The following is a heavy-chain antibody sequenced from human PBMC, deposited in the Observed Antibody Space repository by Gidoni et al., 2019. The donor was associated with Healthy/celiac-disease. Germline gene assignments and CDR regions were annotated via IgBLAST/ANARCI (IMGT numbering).Heavy chain of an antibody. J-gene: IGHJ4*02. CDR1: GFTFSSYG. CDR2: IWYDGSNK. D-gene: IGHD1-1*01. V-gene: IGHV3-33*01. Sequence: QVQLVESGGGVVQPGRSLRLSCAASGFTFSSYGMHWVRQAPGKGLEWVAVIWYDGSNKYYADSVKGRFTISRDNSKNTLYLQMNSLRAEDTAVYYCARDNELEEISALEYWGQGTLVTVSS. CDR3: ARDNELEEISALEY.